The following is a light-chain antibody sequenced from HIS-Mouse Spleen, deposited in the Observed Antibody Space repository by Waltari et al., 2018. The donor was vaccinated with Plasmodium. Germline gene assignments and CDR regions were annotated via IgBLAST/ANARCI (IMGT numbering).Light chain of an antibody. CDR3: CSYAGSSTLV. Sequence: QSALTQPASVSGSPVPSIPISCTGTSSDFGRYNLVSWYQQPPGKAPKRMIYEGSKRPSGVSNRFSGSKSGNTASLTISGLQAEDEADYYCCSYAGSSTLVFGGGTKLTVL. V-gene: IGLV2-23*01. J-gene: IGLJ2*01. CDR1: SSDFGRYNL. CDR2: EGS.